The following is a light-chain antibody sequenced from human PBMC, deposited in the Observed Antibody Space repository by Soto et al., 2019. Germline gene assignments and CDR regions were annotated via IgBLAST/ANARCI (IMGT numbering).Light chain of an antibody. CDR2: GAS. V-gene: IGKV3-15*01. Sequence: EIVMTQSPATLSLSXGERATLSCRARQTIDNTLAWYQXTPGQAPRLLLYGASTRATGVPARFSGSGSGTEFTLTISSLQAEDFAVYYCQQRSTWPLTFGGATKVDIK. CDR1: QTIDNT. CDR3: QQRSTWPLT. J-gene: IGKJ4*01.